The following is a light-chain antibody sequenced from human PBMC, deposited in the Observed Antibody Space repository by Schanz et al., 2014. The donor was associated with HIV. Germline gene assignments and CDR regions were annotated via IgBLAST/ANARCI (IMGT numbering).Light chain of an antibody. V-gene: IGLV1-44*01. CDR1: SSNIGSNT. J-gene: IGLJ3*02. Sequence: QSVLTQPPSASGTPGQRVTISCSGSSSNIGSNTVNWYQQLPGTAPRLLIYSNNQRPSGVSDRFSGSKSGNTASLTISGLQAEDEADYYCSSYTTITTRVFGGGTKLTVL. CDR2: SNN. CDR3: SSYTTITTRV.